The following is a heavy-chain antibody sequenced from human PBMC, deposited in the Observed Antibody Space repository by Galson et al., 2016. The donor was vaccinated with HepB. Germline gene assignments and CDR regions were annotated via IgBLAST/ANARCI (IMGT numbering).Heavy chain of an antibody. D-gene: IGHD4/OR15-4a*01. V-gene: IGHV4-34*01. CDR2: INHSGGT. CDR3: ARVPRYGAHDHYGTDV. Sequence: SETLSLTCTVYGGSLSGNFWSWIRQPPGKGLEWIGEINHSGGTNYNPSLKSRVTISLDTSKSQISLKVTSVTAADTAVYYCARVPRYGAHDHYGTDVWGQGTTVTVSS. J-gene: IGHJ6*02. CDR1: GGSLSGNF.